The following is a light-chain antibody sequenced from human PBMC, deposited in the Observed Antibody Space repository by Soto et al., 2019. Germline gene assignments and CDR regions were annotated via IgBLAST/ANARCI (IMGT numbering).Light chain of an antibody. CDR1: QSVSSSY. CDR2: GSS. J-gene: IGKJ5*01. CDR3: QQYGSSPIT. Sequence: EIVLTQSPGTLSLSPGERATLSCRASQSVSSSYLGWYQQKPGQAPRLLIYGSSSRATGIPDRFSGSGSGTDLTITISRLEPEDCEVYDCQQYGSSPITFGQGTRLEIK. V-gene: IGKV3-20*01.